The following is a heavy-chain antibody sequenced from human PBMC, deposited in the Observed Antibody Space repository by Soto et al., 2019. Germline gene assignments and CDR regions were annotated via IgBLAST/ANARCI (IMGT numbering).Heavy chain of an antibody. CDR2: IYYSGST. D-gene: IGHD6-19*01. Sequence: SETLSLTCTVSGGSISSSSYYWGWIRQPPGKGLEWIGSIYYSGSTYYNPSLKSRVTISVDTSKNQFSLKLSSVTAADTAVYYCASLQRWLVPFDYWGQGTLVTVSS. CDR3: ASLQRWLVPFDY. J-gene: IGHJ4*02. V-gene: IGHV4-39*01. CDR1: GGSISSSSYY.